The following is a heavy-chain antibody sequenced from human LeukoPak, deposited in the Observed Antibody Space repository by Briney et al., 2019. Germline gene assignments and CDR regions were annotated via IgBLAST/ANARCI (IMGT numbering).Heavy chain of an antibody. V-gene: IGHV3-7*01. CDR3: ARMDYGSFDY. Sequence: PGGSLRLSCAASGFTFSSYWMTWVRQAPGKGLEWVANINQDGSEKYYVDSMKGRFTISRDNAKNSLYLQMNSLRAEDTAVYYCARMDYGSFDYWGQGTLVTVSS. D-gene: IGHD4/OR15-4a*01. CDR1: GFTFSSYW. J-gene: IGHJ4*02. CDR2: INQDGSEK.